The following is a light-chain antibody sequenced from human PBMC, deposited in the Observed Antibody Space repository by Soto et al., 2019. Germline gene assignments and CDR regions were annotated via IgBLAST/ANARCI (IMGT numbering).Light chain of an antibody. V-gene: IGKV1-39*01. CDR2: STS. J-gene: IGKJ5*01. CDR1: QNIRNF. Sequence: DILMTQAPSCLSASVGDRVNITCRASQNIRNFLNWYQQTPGKAPKLLISSTSSLQSGVPSRFSGSGSGTDFTLTISSLQPEDFASYYCQQSYSTPSITFGQGTRLEI. CDR3: QQSYSTPSIT.